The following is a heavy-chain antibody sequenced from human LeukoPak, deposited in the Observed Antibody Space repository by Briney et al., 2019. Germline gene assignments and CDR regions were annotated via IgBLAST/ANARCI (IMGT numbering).Heavy chain of an antibody. CDR3: ATRDTSIFFKDDILAPGEY. CDR1: GDSISGGDYY. Sequence: SETLSLTCTVSGDSISGGDYYWSWIRQPPGKGLEWIGYIYYSGSTNYNPSLKSRVTISVDTSKNQFSLKLSSVTAADTAVYYCATRDTSIFFKDDILAPGEYWGQGTLVTVSS. D-gene: IGHD3-9*01. V-gene: IGHV4-30-4*01. J-gene: IGHJ4*02. CDR2: IYYSGST.